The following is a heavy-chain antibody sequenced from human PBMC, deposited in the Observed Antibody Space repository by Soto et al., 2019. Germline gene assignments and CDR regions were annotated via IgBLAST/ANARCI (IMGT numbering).Heavy chain of an antibody. CDR2: IIPFFDTA. Sequence: SVKVSCKASGGTFSSYAITWVRQAPGQGLEWMGGIIPFFDTANYAQKFQGRVTFTADESTRTAYMELSSLRSEDTAVYYCASFRFSGSYYFDYWGQGTLVTVSS. J-gene: IGHJ4*02. CDR1: GGTFSSYA. V-gene: IGHV1-69*13. CDR3: ASFRFSGSYYFDY. D-gene: IGHD1-26*01.